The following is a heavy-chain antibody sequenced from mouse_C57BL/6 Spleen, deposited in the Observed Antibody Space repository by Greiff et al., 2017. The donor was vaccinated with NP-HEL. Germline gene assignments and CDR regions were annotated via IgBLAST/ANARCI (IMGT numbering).Heavy chain of an antibody. D-gene: IGHD4-1*01. CDR3: ASQANWDVYWYFDV. CDR1: GYTFTSYW. CDR2: IHPNSGST. Sequence: QVQLQQPGAELVKPGASVKLSCKASGYTFTSYWMHWVKQRPGQGLEWIGMIHPNSGSTNYNEKFKSKATLTVDKSSSTAYMQLSSLTSEDSAVYYCASQANWDVYWYFDVWGTGTTVTVSS. V-gene: IGHV1-64*01. J-gene: IGHJ1*03.